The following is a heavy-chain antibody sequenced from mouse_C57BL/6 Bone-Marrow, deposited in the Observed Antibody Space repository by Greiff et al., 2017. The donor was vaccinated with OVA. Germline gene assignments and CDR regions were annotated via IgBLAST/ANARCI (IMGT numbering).Heavy chain of an antibody. J-gene: IGHJ1*03. V-gene: IGHV5-2*01. CDR3: ARQHYYGSRDWYFDV. Sequence: DVKLQESGGGLVQPGESLKLSCESNEYEFPSHDMSWVRKTPEKRLELVAAINSDGGSTYYPDTMERRFIISRDNTKKTLYLQMSSLRSEDTALYYCARQHYYGSRDWYFDVWGTGTTVTVSS. CDR2: INSDGGST. CDR1: EYEFPSHD. D-gene: IGHD1-1*01.